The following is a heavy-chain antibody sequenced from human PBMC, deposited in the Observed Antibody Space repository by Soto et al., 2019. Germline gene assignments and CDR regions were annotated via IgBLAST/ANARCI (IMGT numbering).Heavy chain of an antibody. V-gene: IGHV1-8*01. CDR2: MNPNSGNT. CDR3: AREGYCSGGSCYGPNWFDP. J-gene: IGHJ5*02. D-gene: IGHD2-15*01. Sequence: GASVKVSCKASGYTFTSYDISWVRQATGQGLEWMGWMNPNSGNTGYAQKFQGRVTMTRNTSISTAYMELSSLRSEDTAVYYCAREGYCSGGSCYGPNWFDPWGQGTLVTVSS. CDR1: GYTFTSYD.